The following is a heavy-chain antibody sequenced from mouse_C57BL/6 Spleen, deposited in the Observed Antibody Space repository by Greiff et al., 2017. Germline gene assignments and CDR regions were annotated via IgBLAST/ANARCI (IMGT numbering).Heavy chain of an antibody. Sequence: VKVVESGAELVKPGASVKISCKASGYAFSSYWMNWVKQRPGTGLEWIGQIYPGDGDTNYNGKFKGKATLTADKSSSTAYMQLSSLTSEDSAVYFCAREGDGYYLDYWGQGTTLTVSS. CDR1: GYAFSSYW. D-gene: IGHD2-3*01. V-gene: IGHV1-80*01. CDR3: AREGDGYYLDY. CDR2: IYPGDGDT. J-gene: IGHJ2*01.